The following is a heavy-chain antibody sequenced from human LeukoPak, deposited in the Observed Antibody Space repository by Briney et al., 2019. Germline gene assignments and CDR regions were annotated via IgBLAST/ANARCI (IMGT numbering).Heavy chain of an antibody. CDR1: GFTVSSNY. D-gene: IGHD3-22*01. V-gene: IGHV3-53*01. J-gene: IGHJ4*02. Sequence: PGGSLRLSCAASGFTVSSNYMSWVRQAPGKGLEWVSVIYSGGRTYYADSVKGRFTISRDNAKNSLYLQMNSLRAEDTAVYYCARDPYYYDSSVNYWGQGTLVTVSS. CDR2: IYSGGRT. CDR3: ARDPYYYDSSVNY.